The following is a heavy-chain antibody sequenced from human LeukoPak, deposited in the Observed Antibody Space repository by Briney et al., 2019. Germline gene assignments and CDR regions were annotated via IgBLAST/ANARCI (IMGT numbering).Heavy chain of an antibody. J-gene: IGHJ6*02. CDR2: MYYSGST. CDR1: GGSISSGDYY. CDR3: ARGAVRRDGYNYKFNGMDV. V-gene: IGHV4-30-4*01. Sequence: SQTLSLTCTVSGGSISSGDYYWSWIRQPPGKGLEWIAYMYYSGSTYYNPSLKSRVTMSADTSKNQLSLKLSSVTAADTAVYYCARGAVRRDGYNYKFNGMDVWGQGTTVTVSS. D-gene: IGHD5-24*01.